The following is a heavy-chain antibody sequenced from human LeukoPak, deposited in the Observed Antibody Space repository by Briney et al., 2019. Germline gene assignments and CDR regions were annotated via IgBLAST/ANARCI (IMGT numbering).Heavy chain of an antibody. V-gene: IGHV1-18*04. CDR3: ARVTHTELSTWFDP. CDR1: GYTFTGYY. D-gene: IGHD5-18*01. Sequence: GASVKVSCKASGYTFTGYYMHWVRQAPGQGLEWMGWISAYNGNTNYAQKLQGRVTMTTDTSTSTAYMELRSLRSDDTAVYYCARVTHTELSTWFDPWGQGTLVTVSS. J-gene: IGHJ5*02. CDR2: ISAYNGNT.